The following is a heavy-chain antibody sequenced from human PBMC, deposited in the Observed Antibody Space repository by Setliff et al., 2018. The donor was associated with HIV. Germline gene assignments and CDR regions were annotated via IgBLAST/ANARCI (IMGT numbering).Heavy chain of an antibody. J-gene: IGHJ6*02. D-gene: IGHD6-13*01. CDR1: GGSISSHY. CDR3: ARGSSSWNYYYYYGMDV. CDR2: IYYSGST. V-gene: IGHV4-59*11. Sequence: PSETLSLTCTVSGGSISSHYWSWIRQPPGKGLEWIGSIYYSGSTNDNPSLKSRVTISVDTSKDQFSLKLSSVTAADTAVYYCARGSSSWNYYYYYGMDVWGQGTTVTVSS.